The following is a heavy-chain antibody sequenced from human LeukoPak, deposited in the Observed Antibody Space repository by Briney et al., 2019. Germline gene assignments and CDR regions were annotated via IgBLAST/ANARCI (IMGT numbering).Heavy chain of an antibody. CDR3: ARDRDFILFDY. V-gene: IGHV3-74*01. CDR1: EFPFSTYV. Sequence: GGSLRLSCAASEFPFSTYVMHWVRQVPVKVLVWVSRISHDGSVTSYADSVKGRFTISRDNAKNTVYLQMNSLRGEDTAVYYCARDRDFILFDYWGQGALVTVSS. D-gene: IGHD2-21*01. CDR2: ISHDGSVT. J-gene: IGHJ4*02.